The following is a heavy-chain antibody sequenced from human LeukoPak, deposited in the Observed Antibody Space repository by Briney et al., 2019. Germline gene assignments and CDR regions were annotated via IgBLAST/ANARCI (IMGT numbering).Heavy chain of an antibody. V-gene: IGHV3-21*01. CDR3: ARVPSRYYYMDV. CDR1: GFTFSSYS. J-gene: IGHJ6*03. CDR2: ISSSSSYI. Sequence: PGGSLRLSCAASGFTFSSYSMNWVRQAPGKGLEWVSSISSSSSYIYYADSVKGRFTISRDNAKNSLYLQMNSLRAEDTAVYYCARVPSRYYYMDVWGRGTTVTVSS.